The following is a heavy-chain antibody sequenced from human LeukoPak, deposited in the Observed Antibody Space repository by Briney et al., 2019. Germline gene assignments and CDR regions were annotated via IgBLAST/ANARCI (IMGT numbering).Heavy chain of an antibody. Sequence: SETLSLTCAVSGYSISSGYSWGWIRQPQGKGLEWIGSIYLSGSTYYTPSLKSRVTISVDTSKNQCSLKLSSVTAADTAVYYCARFRVFGVVTNMDVWGKGTTVTVSS. CDR2: IYLSGST. CDR1: GYSISSGYS. J-gene: IGHJ6*03. D-gene: IGHD3-3*01. CDR3: ARFRVFGVVTNMDV. V-gene: IGHV4-38-2*01.